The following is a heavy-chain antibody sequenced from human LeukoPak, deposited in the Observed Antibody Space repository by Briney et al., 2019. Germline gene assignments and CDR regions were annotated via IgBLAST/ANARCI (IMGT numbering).Heavy chain of an antibody. Sequence: PGGSLRLSCAASGFTFNTYSMSWVRQAPGKGLEWVAIISRTSESIFYADSLKGRFTISRDNAKNSLYLQMNGLRAEDTAVYYCARDFYSSGWVEYWGQGTLVTVSS. J-gene: IGHJ4*02. V-gene: IGHV3-21*04. CDR2: ISRTSESI. CDR1: GFTFNTYS. CDR3: ARDFYSSGWVEY. D-gene: IGHD6-19*01.